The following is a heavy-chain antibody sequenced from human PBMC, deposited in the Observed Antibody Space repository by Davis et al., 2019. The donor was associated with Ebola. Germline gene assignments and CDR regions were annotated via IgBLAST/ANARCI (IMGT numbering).Heavy chain of an antibody. CDR1: GYSFTSYW. V-gene: IGHV5-51*01. CDR2: IYPGDSDT. J-gene: IGHJ6*03. CDR3: ASSDFWSGYYNHYYMDV. Sequence: GESLKISCKASGYSFTSYWIGWVRQMPGKGLEWMGIIYPGDSDTRYSPSFQGQVTISADKSISTAYLQWSSLKASDTAMYYCASSDFWSGYYNHYYMDVWGKGTTVTVSS. D-gene: IGHD3-3*01.